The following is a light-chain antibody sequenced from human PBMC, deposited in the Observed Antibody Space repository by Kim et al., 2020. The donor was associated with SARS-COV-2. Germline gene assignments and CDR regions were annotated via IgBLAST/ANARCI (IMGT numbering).Light chain of an antibody. Sequence: DIVMTQSPLSLPVTPGEPASISCRSSQSLLHSNGHKYLDWYLQKPGQSPQLLIYLGSNRASGVPDRFSGSESGTDFTLKISRVEAEDVGVYYCMQALQFPLTFGGGTKLEIK. CDR3: MQALQFPLT. CDR1: QSLLHSNGHKY. J-gene: IGKJ4*01. CDR2: LGS. V-gene: IGKV2-28*01.